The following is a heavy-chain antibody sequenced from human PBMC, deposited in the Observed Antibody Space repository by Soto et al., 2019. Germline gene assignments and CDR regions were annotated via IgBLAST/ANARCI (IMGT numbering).Heavy chain of an antibody. CDR3: ALIQRRDEYSTSGYRFGC. D-gene: IGHD6-6*01. J-gene: IGHJ5*01. CDR2: IKSRADGETK. Sequence: PWVSLRLSCAASAFTFSHAWMSWVHQAPRKWLKRVGRIKSRADGETKDYGAPVRGRFTISRDDSKNTQYLQMNNLKTEDTARYYRALIQRRDEYSTSGYRFGCCGRRTLVIVAS. CDR1: AFTFSHAW. V-gene: IGHV3-15*01.